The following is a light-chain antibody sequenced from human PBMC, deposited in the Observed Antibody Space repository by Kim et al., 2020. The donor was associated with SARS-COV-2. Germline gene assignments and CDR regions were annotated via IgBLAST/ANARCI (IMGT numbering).Light chain of an antibody. CDR1: NIGSKP. CDR3: QVWDSSSDHPV. CDR2: YDS. V-gene: IGLV3-21*04. Sequence: APGRTARITCGGNNIGSKPVHWYQQKPGQAPVLVIYYDSDRPSGIPERFSGSNSENTATLTISRVEAGDEADYYCQVWDSSSDHPVFGGGTQLTVL. J-gene: IGLJ3*02.